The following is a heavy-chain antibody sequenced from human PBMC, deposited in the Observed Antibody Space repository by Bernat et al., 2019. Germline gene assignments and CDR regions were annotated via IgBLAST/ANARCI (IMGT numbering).Heavy chain of an antibody. CDR1: GFTFSSYA. D-gene: IGHD3-22*01. Sequence: QVQLVESGGGVVQPGRSLRLSCAASGFTFSSYAMHWVHQAPGKGLEWVAVISYDGSNKYYADSVKGRFTISRDNSKNTLYLQMNSLRAEDTAVYYCARDHRYYYDSSGYYPTDDYWGQGTLVTVSS. CDR3: ARDHRYYYDSSGYYPTDDY. J-gene: IGHJ4*02. V-gene: IGHV3-30-3*01. CDR2: ISYDGSNK.